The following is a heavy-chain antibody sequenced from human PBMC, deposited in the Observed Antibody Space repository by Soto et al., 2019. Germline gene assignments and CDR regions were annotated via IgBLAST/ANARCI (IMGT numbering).Heavy chain of an antibody. CDR2: IWNDGSNK. Sequence: GGSLRLSCAASGFTFSNYGMHWVRQAPGKGLEWVAIIWNDGSNKYYTDSVKGRFTISRDNSKYTLYLQMNSLRAEDTAVYYCAKDLSRTWFDPCCQGTLVTVSS. CDR3: AKDLSRTWFDP. V-gene: IGHV3-33*06. J-gene: IGHJ5*02. CDR1: GFTFSNYG.